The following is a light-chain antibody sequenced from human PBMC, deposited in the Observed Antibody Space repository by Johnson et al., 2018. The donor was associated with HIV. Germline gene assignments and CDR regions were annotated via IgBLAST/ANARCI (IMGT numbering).Light chain of an antibody. J-gene: IGLJ1*01. CDR3: GTWDNSLIARYV. V-gene: IGLV1-51*01. Sequence: QSVLTQPPSVSAAPGQRVTISCSGSSSNIGSNYVSWYQQLPGTAPKLLIYDNSKRPSKIPDRFSGSKSGTSATLGITGLQTGDEADYYCGTWDNSLIARYVFGTVTKVTVL. CDR1: SSNIGSNY. CDR2: DNS.